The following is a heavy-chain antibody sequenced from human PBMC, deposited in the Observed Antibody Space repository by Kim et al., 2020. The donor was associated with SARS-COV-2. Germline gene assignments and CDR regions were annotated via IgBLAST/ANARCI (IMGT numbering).Heavy chain of an antibody. D-gene: IGHD6-19*01. CDR1: GGSFSGYY. CDR3: ARVYSSGWGGLYAFDI. Sequence: SETLSLTCAVYGGSFSGYYWSWIRQPPGKGLEWIGEINHSGSTNYNPSLKSRVTISVDTSKNQFSLKLSSVTAADTAVYYCARVYSSGWGGLYAFDIWGQGTMVTVSS. V-gene: IGHV4-34*01. J-gene: IGHJ3*02. CDR2: INHSGST.